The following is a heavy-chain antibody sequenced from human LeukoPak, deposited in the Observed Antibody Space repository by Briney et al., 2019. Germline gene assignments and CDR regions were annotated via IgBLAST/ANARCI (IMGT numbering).Heavy chain of an antibody. D-gene: IGHD6-13*01. Sequence: GASVKVSCKASGYTFTSYAMHWVRQAPGQSLEWMGRINAGNGNTKYSQKFQDRVTITRDASASTAYMELSSLRSDDMAVYYCARGIWTSHTVGYYFDNWGQGTLVTVSS. J-gene: IGHJ4*02. V-gene: IGHV1-3*01. CDR1: GYTFTSYA. CDR2: INAGNGNT. CDR3: ARGIWTSHTVGYYFDN.